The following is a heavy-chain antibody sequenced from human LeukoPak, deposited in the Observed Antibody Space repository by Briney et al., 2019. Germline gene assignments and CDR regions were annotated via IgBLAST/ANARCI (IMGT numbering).Heavy chain of an antibody. CDR3: ARHIVVVPAASGVLDY. D-gene: IGHD2-2*01. J-gene: IGHJ4*02. CDR2: IIPIFGIA. CDR1: GGTFSSYA. V-gene: IGHV1-69*04. Sequence: SVKASCKASGGTFSSYAISWVRQAPGQGLEWMGRIIPIFGIANYAQKFQGRVTITADKSTSTAYMELSSLRSEDTAVYYCARHIVVVPAASGVLDYWGQGTLVTVSS.